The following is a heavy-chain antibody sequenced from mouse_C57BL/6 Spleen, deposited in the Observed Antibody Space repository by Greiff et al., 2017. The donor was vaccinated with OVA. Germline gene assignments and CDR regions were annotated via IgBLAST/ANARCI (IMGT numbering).Heavy chain of an antibody. Sequence: QVQLKESGAELVRPGASVTLSCKASGYTFTDYEMHWVKQTPVHGLEWIGAIDPETGGTAYNQKFKGKAILTADKSSSTAYMELRSLTSEDSAVYYCTRSDYGYYYAMDYWGQGTSVTISS. D-gene: IGHD2-2*01. CDR2: IDPETGGT. CDR1: GYTFTDYE. CDR3: TRSDYGYYYAMDY. V-gene: IGHV1-15*01. J-gene: IGHJ4*01.